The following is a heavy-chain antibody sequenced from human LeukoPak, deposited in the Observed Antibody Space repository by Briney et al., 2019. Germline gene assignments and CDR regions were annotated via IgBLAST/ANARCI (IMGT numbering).Heavy chain of an antibody. CDR3: ARRADFWSGYLRWLFDY. V-gene: IGHV4-39*01. J-gene: IGHJ4*02. Sequence: PSETLSLTCTVSGGSISSSSYYLGWIRQPPGKGLEWIVSIYYSGSTYYNPSLKSRVTISVDTSKNQFSLKLSSVTAADTAVYYCARRADFWSGYLRWLFDYWGQGTLVTVSS. CDR2: IYYSGST. CDR1: GGSISSSSYY. D-gene: IGHD3-3*01.